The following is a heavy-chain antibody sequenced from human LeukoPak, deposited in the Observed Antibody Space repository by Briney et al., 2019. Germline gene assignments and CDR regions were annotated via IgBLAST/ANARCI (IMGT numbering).Heavy chain of an antibody. J-gene: IGHJ4*02. D-gene: IGHD3-3*01. Sequence: GGSLGLSCAASGFTFSSYAMSWVRQAPGKGLEWVSAISGSGGSTYYADSVKGRFTISRDNSKNTLYLQMNSLRAEDTAVYYCAKDNYYYDFWSGSYYFDYWGQGTLVTVSS. CDR3: AKDNYYYDFWSGSYYFDY. V-gene: IGHV3-23*01. CDR2: ISGSGGST. CDR1: GFTFSSYA.